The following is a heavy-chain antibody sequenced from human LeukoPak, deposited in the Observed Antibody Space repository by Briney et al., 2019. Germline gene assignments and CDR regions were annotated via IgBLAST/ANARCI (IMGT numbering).Heavy chain of an antibody. CDR1: GGSISSSSHY. CDR2: IYDSGST. CDR3: ARHAWGSSWYYWFDP. V-gene: IGHV4-39*01. Sequence: SETLSLTCTVSGGSISSSSHYWGWIRQPPGKGLEWIGSIYDSGSTYYNPSLKSRITISVDTSKNQFSLKLTSMTAADTAVYYCARHAWGSSWYYWFDPWGQGTLVTVSS. D-gene: IGHD6-13*01. J-gene: IGHJ5*02.